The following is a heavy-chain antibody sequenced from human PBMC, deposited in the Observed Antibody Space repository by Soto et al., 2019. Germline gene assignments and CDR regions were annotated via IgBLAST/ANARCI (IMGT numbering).Heavy chain of an antibody. CDR1: GFTFSSYA. J-gene: IGHJ4*02. D-gene: IGHD3-22*01. CDR3: AKDSRITMIVN. CDR2: ISGSGGST. Sequence: EVQLLESGGGLVQPGGSLRLSCAASGFTFSSYAMSWVRQAPGKGLEWVSAISGSGGSTYYADSVKGRFTISRDNSKNTLYVQMNSLRAEHTAVYYCAKDSRITMIVNWGQGTLVTVSS. V-gene: IGHV3-23*01.